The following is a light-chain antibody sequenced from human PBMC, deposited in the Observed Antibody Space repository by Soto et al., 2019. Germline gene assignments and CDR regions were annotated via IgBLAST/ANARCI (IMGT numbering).Light chain of an antibody. J-gene: IGKJ3*01. CDR2: AAS. Sequence: DIQMTQSPSSLSASVGDRVTITCRAGQAIRNSLAWYQQKPGKVPSLLIYAASTLQPGVPSRFSGSGSGTDFTLTISSLQPEDVATYYCQKYFSAPFTFGPGTKLGIK. V-gene: IGKV1-27*01. CDR3: QKYFSAPFT. CDR1: QAIRNS.